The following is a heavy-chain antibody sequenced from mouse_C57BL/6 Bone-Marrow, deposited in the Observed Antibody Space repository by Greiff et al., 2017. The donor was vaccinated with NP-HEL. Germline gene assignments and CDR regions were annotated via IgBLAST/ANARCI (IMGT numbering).Heavy chain of an antibody. D-gene: IGHD1-1*01. CDR2: IDPENGDT. CDR3: RTTVGAY. V-gene: IGHV14-4*01. CDR1: GFNIKDDY. J-gene: IGHJ2*01. Sequence: VQLQQSGAELVRPGASVKLSCTASGFNIKDDYMHWVRQRPEQGLEWIGWIDPENGDTEYASKFQGKATITADTSSNTAYLQLSSLTSEDTAVYYCRTTVGAYWGQGTTLTVSS.